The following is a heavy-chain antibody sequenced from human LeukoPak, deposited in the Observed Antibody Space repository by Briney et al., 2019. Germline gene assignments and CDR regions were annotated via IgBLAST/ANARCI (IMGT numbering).Heavy chain of an antibody. CDR2: INDSGSI. Sequence: PSETLSLTCAISGGSFTDYYWSWIRQPPGKGLEWIGDINDSGSINSSPSLKSRVVISLDTSKSQLSLKLSPVTAADTATYFCARAGRGTSSRALDYWGQGTLVTVSS. V-gene: IGHV4-34*01. CDR1: GGSFTDYY. D-gene: IGHD1-1*01. J-gene: IGHJ4*02. CDR3: ARAGRGTSSRALDY.